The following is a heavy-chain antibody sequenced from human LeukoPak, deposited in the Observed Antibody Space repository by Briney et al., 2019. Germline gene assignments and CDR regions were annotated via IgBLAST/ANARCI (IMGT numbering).Heavy chain of an antibody. Sequence: SETLSLTCTVSGGSISSYYWSWIRQPAGKGLEWIGRIYTSGSTNYNPSLKSRVPMSVDTSKNQFSLKLSSVPAPDTAVYYCARETAYYYDSSGYWTYYFDYWGQGTLVTVSS. V-gene: IGHV4-4*07. J-gene: IGHJ4*02. CDR2: IYTSGST. CDR1: GGSISSYY. CDR3: ARETAYYYDSSGYWTYYFDY. D-gene: IGHD3-22*01.